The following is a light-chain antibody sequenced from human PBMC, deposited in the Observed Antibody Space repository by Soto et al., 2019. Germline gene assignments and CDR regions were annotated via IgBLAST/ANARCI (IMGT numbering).Light chain of an antibody. CDR3: QQRNSYPPFT. J-gene: IGKJ3*01. CDR1: QGISSY. CDR2: AAS. Sequence: IQLTQSPSSLSASVGDRVTITCRASQGISSYLAWYQQKPGKAPKLLIYAASTLQSGVPSRFSGSGSGTDFTLSISSLQPEDFATYYCQQRNSYPPFTFGPGTKVDIK. V-gene: IGKV1-9*01.